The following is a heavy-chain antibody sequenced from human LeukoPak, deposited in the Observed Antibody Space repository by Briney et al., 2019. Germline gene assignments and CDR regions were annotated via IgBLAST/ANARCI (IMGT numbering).Heavy chain of an antibody. V-gene: IGHV3-43*02. CDR3: AKPGYSSSWYLGY. CDR1: GXTFDDYA. J-gene: IGHJ4*02. CDR2: ISGDGGST. Sequence: PGGSLRLSCAASGXTFDDYAMHWVRQAPGKGLEWVSLISGDGGSTHYTDSVKGRFTISRDNSKNSLYLQMSSPRTEDTALYYCAKPGYSSSWYLGYWGQGTLVTVSS. D-gene: IGHD6-13*01.